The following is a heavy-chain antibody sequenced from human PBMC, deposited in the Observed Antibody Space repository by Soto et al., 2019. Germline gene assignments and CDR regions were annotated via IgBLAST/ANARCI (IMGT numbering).Heavy chain of an antibody. CDR1: GGSISSGGYY. CDR2: VYYSGST. D-gene: IGHD2-15*01. J-gene: IGHJ6*02. CDR3: ARASPYCSGGSCYGYYYYGMDV. V-gene: IGHV4-31*03. Sequence: SETLSLTCTVSGGSISSGGYYWSWIRQHPGKGLEWTGYVYYSGSTYYNPSLKSRVTISVDTSKNQFSLKLSSVTAADTAVYYCARASPYCSGGSCYGYYYYGMDVWGQGTTVTVAS.